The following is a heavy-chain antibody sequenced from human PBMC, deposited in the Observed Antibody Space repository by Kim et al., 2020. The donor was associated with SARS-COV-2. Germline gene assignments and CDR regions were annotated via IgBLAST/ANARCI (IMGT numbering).Heavy chain of an antibody. V-gene: IGHV3-13*04. CDR2: IGTKADT. Sequence: GGSLRLSCAASGFTFSSYDMHWVRQGTEKGLEWVSSIGTKADTYYPDSVKDRFTISRENAKDSFYVQMNSLRAEDTAVYYCARGPIEEGIRATKGYFDLWGRGTVVTVSS. CDR3: ARGPIEEGIRATKGYFDL. CDR1: GFTFSSYD. J-gene: IGHJ2*01. D-gene: IGHD1-20*01.